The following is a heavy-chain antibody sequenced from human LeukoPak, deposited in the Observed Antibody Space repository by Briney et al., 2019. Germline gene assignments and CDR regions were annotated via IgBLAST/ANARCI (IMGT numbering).Heavy chain of an antibody. J-gene: IGHJ4*02. D-gene: IGHD5-12*01. CDR3: ARARIAVATTNKYYFDY. CDR2: IKQDGSEK. CDR1: GFTFSSYW. V-gene: IGHV3-7*03. Sequence: GGSLRFSCAASGFTFSSYWMGWVRQAPGKGLEWVASIKQDGSEKYNVDSVKGRFTISRDNAKNSLYLQMDSLRADDTALYYCARARIAVATTNKYYFDYWGQGTLVTVSS.